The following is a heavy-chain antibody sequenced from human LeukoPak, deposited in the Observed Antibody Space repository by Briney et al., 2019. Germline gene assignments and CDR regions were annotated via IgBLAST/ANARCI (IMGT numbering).Heavy chain of an antibody. J-gene: IGHJ4*02. CDR1: GGSISSGGYD. CDR3: ARGHGDYIPDYSDY. V-gene: IGHV4-31*03. Sequence: PSQTLSLTCTVSGGSISSGGYDWSWIRQHPGKGLEWIGYIYYSGSTYYNPSLKSRVTISVDTSKNQFSLKLSSVTAADTAVYYCARGHGDYIPDYSDYWGQGTLVTVSS. D-gene: IGHD4-17*01. CDR2: IYYSGST.